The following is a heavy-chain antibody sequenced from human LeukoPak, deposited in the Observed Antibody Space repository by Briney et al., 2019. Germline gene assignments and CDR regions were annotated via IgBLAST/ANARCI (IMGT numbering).Heavy chain of an antibody. V-gene: IGHV1-18*04. D-gene: IGHD4-17*01. CDR1: GYTFTSYG. J-gene: IGHJ4*02. CDR2: ISAYNGNT. Sequence: ASVKVSCKASGYTFTSYGISWVRQAPGQGLEWMGWISAYNGNTNYAQKFQGRVTMTTDTSTSTAYMELRSLRSDDTAVYYCARDQSMPHYGDYLYFDYWGQGTLVTVSS. CDR3: ARDQSMPHYGDYLYFDY.